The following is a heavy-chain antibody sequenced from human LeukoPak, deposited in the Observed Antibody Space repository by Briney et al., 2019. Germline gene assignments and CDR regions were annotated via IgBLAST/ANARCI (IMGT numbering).Heavy chain of an antibody. D-gene: IGHD1-26*01. CDR3: ARSEWELNLYFDY. CDR1: GFTFSSYA. J-gene: IGHJ4*02. V-gene: IGHV3-64*01. CDR2: ISSNWGST. Sequence: GGSLRLSCAASGFTFSSYAMHWVRQAPGKGLEYVSAISSNWGSTYYANSVKGRFTISRDNSKNTLYLQMGSLRAEDMAVYYCARSEWELNLYFDYWGQGTLVTVSS.